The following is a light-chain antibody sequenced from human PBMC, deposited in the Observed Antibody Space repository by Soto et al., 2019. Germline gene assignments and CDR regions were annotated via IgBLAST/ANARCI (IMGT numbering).Light chain of an antibody. J-gene: IGLJ1*01. CDR3: SSYTSTGTYV. Sequence: QSALTQPASVSGSPGQSITISCSGTSSDVGGFNYVSWYQHHPDKGPKLIIYDVSNRPSGVSNRFSGSKSGNTASLSISGLQAEDEADYHCSSYTSTGTYVFGTGTKLTVL. CDR2: DVS. V-gene: IGLV2-14*03. CDR1: SSDVGGFNY.